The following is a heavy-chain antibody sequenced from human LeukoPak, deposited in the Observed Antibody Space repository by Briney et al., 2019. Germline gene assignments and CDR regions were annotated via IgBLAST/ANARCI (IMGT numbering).Heavy chain of an antibody. D-gene: IGHD3-16*02. CDR3: ASGIMITFGGVIAPPSDP. CDR2: INTNSGGT. V-gene: IGHV1-2*02. Sequence: ASVKVSCKASGYTFTGYYMHWVRQAPGQGLEWMGWINTNSGGTNYAQKFQGRVTMTRDTSISTAYMELSRLRSDDTAVYYCASGIMITFGGVIAPPSDPWGQGTLVTVAS. J-gene: IGHJ5*02. CDR1: GYTFTGYY.